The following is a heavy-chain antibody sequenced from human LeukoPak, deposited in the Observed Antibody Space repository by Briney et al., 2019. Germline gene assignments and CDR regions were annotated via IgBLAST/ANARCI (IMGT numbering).Heavy chain of an antibody. Sequence: PGGSLRLSCAASGFTFSSYAMSWVRQAPGKGLEWVSAISGSGGSTYYADSVKGRFTISRDNSKNTLYLQMNSLSAEDTAVYYCAKDGRRRSGGSCYYNWFDPWGQGTLVTVSS. J-gene: IGHJ5*02. D-gene: IGHD2-15*01. CDR2: ISGSGGST. CDR3: AKDGRRRSGGSCYYNWFDP. CDR1: GFTFSSYA. V-gene: IGHV3-23*01.